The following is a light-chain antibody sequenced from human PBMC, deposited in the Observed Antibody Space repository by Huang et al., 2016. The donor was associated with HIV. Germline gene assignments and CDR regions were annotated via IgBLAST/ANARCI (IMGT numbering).Light chain of an antibody. J-gene: IGKJ1*01. CDR3: MQAAQYPWT. CDR1: QSLLKSDGNTY. CDR2: KIS. V-gene: IGKV2-24*01. Sequence: DIVMTQTPLSSLVTLGQPASISCRSSQSLLKSDGNTYLSWLHQRPGQPPRLLIYKISNRCSGVPDRFSGSGTGTHFTLKINRVEPEDVGVYYCMQAAQYPWTFGQGTKVEIK.